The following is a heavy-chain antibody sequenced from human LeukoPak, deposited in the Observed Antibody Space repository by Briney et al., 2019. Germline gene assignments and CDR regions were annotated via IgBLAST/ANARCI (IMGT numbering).Heavy chain of an antibody. J-gene: IGHJ4*02. CDR1: GGSISSYY. CDR2: IYYSGNT. D-gene: IGHD6-19*01. V-gene: IGHV4-59*08. CDR3: ARLSYTSGWYEVDY. Sequence: SETLSLTCTVSGGSISSYYWSWIRQPPGKGLEWIGFIYYSGNTNYNPSLKSRVTISVDTSKNQFSLSLNSVTAADTAVYYCARLSYTSGWYEVDYWGQGTLVTVSS.